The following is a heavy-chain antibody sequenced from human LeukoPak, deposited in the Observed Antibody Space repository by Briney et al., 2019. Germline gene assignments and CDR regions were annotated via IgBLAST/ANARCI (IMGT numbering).Heavy chain of an antibody. J-gene: IGHJ5*02. CDR1: GYTFTSYG. CDR2: ISTYNGNT. V-gene: IGHV1-18*01. D-gene: IGHD4-17*01. Sequence: GASVTVSCTASGYTFTSYGISWVRQAPGQGLEWMGWISTYNGNTNYAQKLQGRVTMTTDTSTNIAYMELRSLRSDDTAVYYCARASASTVTSPWGQGTLVTVSS. CDR3: ARASASTVTSP.